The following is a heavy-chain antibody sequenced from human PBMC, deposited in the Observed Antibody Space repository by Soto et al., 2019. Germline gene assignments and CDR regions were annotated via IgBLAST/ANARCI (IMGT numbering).Heavy chain of an antibody. V-gene: IGHV3-30*18. CDR2: ISYDGGNK. Sequence: HPGGSLRLSCAASGFTFSSYGMHWVRQAPGKGLEWVAVISYDGGNKYYADSVKGRFTISRDNSKNTLYLQMNSLRAEDTAVYYCAKDSGARGSSWFEFDPWGQGTLVTVSS. CDR3: AKDSGARGSSWFEFDP. J-gene: IGHJ5*02. D-gene: IGHD6-13*01. CDR1: GFTFSSYG.